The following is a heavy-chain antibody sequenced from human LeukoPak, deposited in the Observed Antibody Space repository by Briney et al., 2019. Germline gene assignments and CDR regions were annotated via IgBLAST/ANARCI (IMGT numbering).Heavy chain of an antibody. J-gene: IGHJ4*02. CDR1: GGSIDIYY. CDR2: IYYSGNT. Sequence: SETLSLTCTVSGGSIDIYYWNWIRQSPGKGLEWLGYIYYSGNTNYNPSLKSRVTISVDTSKNQFSLKLRSVTAADTAVYYCARPIRNWGQGALVIVSS. CDR3: ARPIRN. V-gene: IGHV4-59*01.